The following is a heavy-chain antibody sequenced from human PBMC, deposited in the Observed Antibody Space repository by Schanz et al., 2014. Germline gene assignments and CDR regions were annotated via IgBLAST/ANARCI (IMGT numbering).Heavy chain of an antibody. V-gene: IGHV3-66*01. Sequence: EVQLVESGGGLVQPGGSLRLSCAASGFTVSSNYMSWVRQAPGKGLEWVSVIYGGGITYYADSVKGRFTISRDRSRNTLYLQMNSLRAEDTAVYYCASLYDREYFDYWGQGTLVTVSS. D-gene: IGHD2-8*01. CDR2: IYGGGIT. CDR1: GFTVSSNY. CDR3: ASLYDREYFDY. J-gene: IGHJ4*02.